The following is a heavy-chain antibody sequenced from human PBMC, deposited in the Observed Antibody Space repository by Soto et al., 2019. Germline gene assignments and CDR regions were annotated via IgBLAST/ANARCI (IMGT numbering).Heavy chain of an antibody. CDR3: TTENREMATIPIDN. Sequence: PGGSLRLSCVASGFAFSTYAMNWVRLAPGKGLEWISFISRGGTTTHYADSVKGRFSISRDDAKNSLYLEMNSLKTEDTAVYYCTTENREMATIPIDNWGQGTLVTVSS. V-gene: IGHV3-48*04. D-gene: IGHD5-12*01. J-gene: IGHJ4*01. CDR2: ISRGGTTT. CDR1: GFAFSTYA.